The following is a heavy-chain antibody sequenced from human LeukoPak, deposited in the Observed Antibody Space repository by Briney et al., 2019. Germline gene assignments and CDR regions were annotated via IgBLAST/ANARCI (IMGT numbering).Heavy chain of an antibody. D-gene: IGHD3-9*01. J-gene: IGHJ4*02. CDR1: GGTFSSYD. V-gene: IGHV1-69*05. Sequence: SVKVSCKASGGTFSSYDISWVRQAPGQGLEWMGGIIPIFGTANYAQKFQGRVTITTDESTSTAYMELSSLRSEDTAVYYCARAEILTGYFPRYYFDYWGQGTLVTVSS. CDR3: ARAEILTGYFPRYYFDY. CDR2: IIPIFGTA.